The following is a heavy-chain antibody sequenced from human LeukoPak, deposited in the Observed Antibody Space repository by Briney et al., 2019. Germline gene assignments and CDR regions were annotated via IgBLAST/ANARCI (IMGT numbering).Heavy chain of an antibody. CDR1: GYSISSGYY. Sequence: PSETLSLTCTVSGYSISSGYYWGWIRQPPGKGLEWIGSIYHSGSTYYNPSLKSRVTISVDTSRNQFSLKLSSVTAADTAVYYCARVLRGGLEYFDYWGQGTLVTVSS. V-gene: IGHV4-38-2*02. CDR2: IYHSGST. J-gene: IGHJ4*02. CDR3: ARVLRGGLEYFDY.